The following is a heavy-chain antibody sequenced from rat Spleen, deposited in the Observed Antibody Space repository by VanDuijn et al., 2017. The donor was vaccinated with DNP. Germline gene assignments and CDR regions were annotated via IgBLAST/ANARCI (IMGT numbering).Heavy chain of an antibody. Sequence: QVQLKESGPGLVQPSRTLSLTCTVSGFSLTSYNVHWVRQPLEKGLVWMGTIWAGGSTNYNSAVQSRLSISRDTSKSQVFLKMNSLQPEDTGTYYCARHRDYYDGHFRFFDYWGQGVMVTLSS. CDR3: ARHRDYYDGHFRFFDY. V-gene: IGHV2-72*01. CDR1: GFSLTSYN. D-gene: IGHD1-12*03. CDR2: IWAGGST. J-gene: IGHJ2*01.